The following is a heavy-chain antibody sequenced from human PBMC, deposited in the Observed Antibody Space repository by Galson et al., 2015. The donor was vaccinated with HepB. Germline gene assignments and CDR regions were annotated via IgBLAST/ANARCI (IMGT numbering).Heavy chain of an antibody. CDR2: IYYSGST. D-gene: IGHD3-3*01. CDR1: GGSISSGGYY. J-gene: IGHJ2*01. Sequence: PLSLTCTVSGGSISSGGYYWSWIRQHPGKGLEWIGYIYYSGSTYYNPSLKSRVTISVDTSKNQFSLKLSSVTAADTAVYYCARIRIWYFDLWGRGTLVTVSS. V-gene: IGHV4-31*03. CDR3: ARIRIWYFDL.